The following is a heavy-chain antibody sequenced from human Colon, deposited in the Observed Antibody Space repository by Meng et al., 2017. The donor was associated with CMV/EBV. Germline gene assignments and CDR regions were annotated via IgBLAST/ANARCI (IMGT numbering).Heavy chain of an antibody. CDR1: GFTSSSYG. V-gene: IGHV3-30*02. D-gene: IGHD5-18*01. CDR3: AKDSVDAAMVNYYYYGMDV. J-gene: IGHJ6*02. CDR2: IRFDGSNK. Sequence: GGSLRLSCAASGFTSSSYGMHWVRQAPGKGLEWVAFIRFDGSNKYYADSVKGRFTISRDNSKNTLYLQMNSLRAEDTAVYYCAKDSVDAAMVNYYYYGMDVWGQGTTVTVSS.